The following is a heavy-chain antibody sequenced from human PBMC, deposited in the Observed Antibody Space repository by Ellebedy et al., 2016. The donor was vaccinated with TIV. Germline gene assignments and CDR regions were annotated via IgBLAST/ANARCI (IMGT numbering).Heavy chain of an antibody. CDR2: ISYDGSNH. V-gene: IGHV3-30*18. J-gene: IGHJ6*02. Sequence: GESLKISCAASGFKFSSYGMHWVRQAPGKGLEWVAVISYDGSNHYYVDSVKGRFTISRDNSKNALYLQMNSLRAADTAMYYCVKGDYDFWTGSPQSALDVWGQGTTVAVSS. CDR1: GFKFSSYG. CDR3: VKGDYDFWTGSPQSALDV. D-gene: IGHD3-3*01.